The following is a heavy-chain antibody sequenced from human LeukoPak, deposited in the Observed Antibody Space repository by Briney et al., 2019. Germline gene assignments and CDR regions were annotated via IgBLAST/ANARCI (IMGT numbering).Heavy chain of an antibody. D-gene: IGHD6-19*01. CDR1: GYTFTSYG. CDR2: ISAYNGNT. J-gene: IGHJ6*02. Sequence: ASVKVSCKASGYTFTSYGISWVRQAPGQGLEWMGWISAYNGNTNYAQKLQGRVTMTTDTSTSTAYMELRSLRSDDTAVYDCARGIFGYSSGWYYYYGMDVWGQGTTVTVSS. V-gene: IGHV1-18*01. CDR3: ARGIFGYSSGWYYYYGMDV.